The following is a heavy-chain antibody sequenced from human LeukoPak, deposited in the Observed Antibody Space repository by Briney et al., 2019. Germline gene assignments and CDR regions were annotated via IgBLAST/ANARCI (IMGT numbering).Heavy chain of an antibody. Sequence: GGSPRLSCVASVFTFSSFVMNSGRQAPGEGLGWVSYIGSGSIAIHYADSVKGRFTIFRGNAKNSLYLQMNSLGDEDAAVYHCARASPSGYDYWGQGTLVTVSS. CDR3: ARASPSGYDY. CDR2: IGSGSIAI. V-gene: IGHV3-48*02. J-gene: IGHJ4*02. CDR1: VFTFSSFV. D-gene: IGHD3-22*01.